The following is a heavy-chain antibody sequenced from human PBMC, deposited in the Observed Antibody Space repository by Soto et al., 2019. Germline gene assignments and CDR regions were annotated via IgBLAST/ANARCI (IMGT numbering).Heavy chain of an antibody. CDR2: IYPGDSDT. Sequence: GESLKISCKGCGYSFTDYWIGWVRQMPGKGLEWVGLIYPGDSDTRYSPSFQGQVTTSADKSISTAYLQWSSLKASDTAMYYCAAALTITRVDYWGQGTLVTVSS. CDR3: AAALTITRVDY. CDR1: GYSFTDYW. J-gene: IGHJ4*02. V-gene: IGHV5-51*01. D-gene: IGHD1-20*01.